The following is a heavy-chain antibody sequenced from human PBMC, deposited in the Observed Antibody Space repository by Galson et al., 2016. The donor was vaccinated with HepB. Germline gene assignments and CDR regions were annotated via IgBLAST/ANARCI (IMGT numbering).Heavy chain of an antibody. V-gene: IGHV3-30*18. CDR1: GFTFSTYG. CDR3: AKPIYHYDILTAYDY. J-gene: IGHJ4*02. Sequence: SLRLSCAASGFTFSTYGMHWVRQAPGKGLEWVAFISYDGSTTYYAGSVTGRVTISRDNSKNTLDLQMNSLRPEDTALYYCAKPIYHYDILTAYDYWGQGTLVTVSS. D-gene: IGHD3-9*01. CDR2: ISYDGSTT.